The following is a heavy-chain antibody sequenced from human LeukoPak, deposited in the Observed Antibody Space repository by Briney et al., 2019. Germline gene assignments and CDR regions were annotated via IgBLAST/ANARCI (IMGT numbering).Heavy chain of an antibody. CDR1: GYTFTGYY. D-gene: IGHD3-10*01. CDR3: AKELYGSGSYYRDYFDY. J-gene: IGHJ4*02. CDR2: INPNSGGT. V-gene: IGHV1-2*02. Sequence: ASVKVSCKASGYTFTGYYMHWVRQAPGQGLEWMGWINPNSGGTNYAQKFQGRVTMTRDTSISTAYMELSRLRSDDTAVYYCAKELYGSGSYYRDYFDYWGQGTLVTVSS.